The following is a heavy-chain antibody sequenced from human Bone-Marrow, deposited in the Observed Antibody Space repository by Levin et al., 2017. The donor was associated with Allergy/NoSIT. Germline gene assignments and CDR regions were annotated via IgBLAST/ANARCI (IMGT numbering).Heavy chain of an antibody. Sequence: SETLSLICTVSGGYLSSRYWNWIRQPPGKGLEWIGYIYDTGSSSYNPSLESRVTMSVDTSKNQVSLKLSSVIAADTGMYYCARGNVVTGLDSWGQGTPVIVSS. CDR3: ARGNVVTGLDS. CDR1: GGYLSSRY. J-gene: IGHJ4*02. CDR2: IYDTGSS. D-gene: IGHD2-21*02. V-gene: IGHV4-59*11.